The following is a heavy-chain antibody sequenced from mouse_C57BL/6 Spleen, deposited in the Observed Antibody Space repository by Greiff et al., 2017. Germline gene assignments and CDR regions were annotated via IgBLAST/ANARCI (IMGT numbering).Heavy chain of an antibody. CDR3: ARITTVVENLDY. Sequence: VQGVESGPELVKPGASVKISCKASGYAFSSSWMNWVKQRPGKGLEWIGRIYPGDGDTNYNGKFKGKATLTADKSSSTAYMQLSSLTSEDSAVYFCARITTVVENLDYWGQGTSVTVSS. CDR2: IYPGDGDT. V-gene: IGHV1-82*01. D-gene: IGHD1-1*01. CDR1: GYAFSSSW. J-gene: IGHJ4*01.